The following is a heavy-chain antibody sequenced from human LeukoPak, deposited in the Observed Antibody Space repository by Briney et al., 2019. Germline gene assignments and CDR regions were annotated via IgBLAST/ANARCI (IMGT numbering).Heavy chain of an antibody. Sequence: GRSLRLSCAASGFTFSSSGMHWVRQAPGRGLEWVAVISYDRSHKYYVDSVKGRFTISRDNSKNTLYLQMNSLRAEDTAVYYCAKGHYTDVWGKGTTVTVSS. CDR1: GFTFSSSG. J-gene: IGHJ6*03. CDR2: ISYDRSHK. V-gene: IGHV3-30*18. CDR3: AKGHYTDV.